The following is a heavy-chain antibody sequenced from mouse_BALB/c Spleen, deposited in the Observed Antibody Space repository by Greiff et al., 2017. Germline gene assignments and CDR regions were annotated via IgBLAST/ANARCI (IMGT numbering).Heavy chain of an antibody. CDR3: TREGTPWYFDV. CDR1: GFTFSSYT. D-gene: IGHD3-3*01. CDR2: ISSGGSYT. Sequence: EVQVVESGGGLVKPGGSLKLSCAASGFTFSSYTMSWVRQTPEKRLEWVATISSGGSYTYYPDSVKGRFTISRDNAKNTLYLQMSSLKSEDTAMYYCTREGTPWYFDVWGAGTTVTVSS. V-gene: IGHV5-6-4*01. J-gene: IGHJ1*01.